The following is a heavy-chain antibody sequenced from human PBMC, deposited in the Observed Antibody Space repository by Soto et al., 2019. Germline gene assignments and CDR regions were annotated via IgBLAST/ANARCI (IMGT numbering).Heavy chain of an antibody. CDR3: ARDVNDYGDYEFYFDY. CDR2: ISSNGGST. Sequence: EVQLVESGGGLVQPGGSLRLSCAASGFTFSSYAMHWVRQAPGKGLEYVSAISSNGGSTYYANSVKGRFTISRDNSKNTLYLQMGSLRAEDMAVYYCARDVNDYGDYEFYFDYWGQGTLVTVSS. V-gene: IGHV3-64*01. CDR1: GFTFSSYA. J-gene: IGHJ4*02. D-gene: IGHD4-17*01.